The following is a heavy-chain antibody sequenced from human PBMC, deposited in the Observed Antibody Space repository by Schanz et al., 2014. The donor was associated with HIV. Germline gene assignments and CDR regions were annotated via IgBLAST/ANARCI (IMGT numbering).Heavy chain of an antibody. CDR1: GFTFDSFG. D-gene: IGHD3-16*01. V-gene: IGHV3-30*03. Sequence: QVQLAESGGGVVRPGRSLRLSCAASGFTFDSFGMHWVRQAPGKGLEWVAVISYDGRNKYQAASVKGRFTISRDNSKKMLFLQMNRLRAEDTAVYYCAIRTPMISFGAFDIWGRGTMVTVSS. CDR3: AIRTPMISFGAFDI. J-gene: IGHJ3*02. CDR2: ISYDGRNK.